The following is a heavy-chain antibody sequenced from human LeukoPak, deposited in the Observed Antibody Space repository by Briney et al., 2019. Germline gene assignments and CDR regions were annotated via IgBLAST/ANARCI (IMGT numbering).Heavy chain of an antibody. J-gene: IGHJ4*02. D-gene: IGHD3-22*01. CDR1: GYTFTSYG. Sequence: ASVKVSCKASGYTFTSYGISWVRQAPGQGLEWMGWIRAYNGNTNYAQKLQGRVTMTTDTSTSTAYMELRSLRSDDTAVYYCARVTRYYYDSSGYNYFDYWGQGTLVTVSS. CDR3: ARVTRYYYDSSGYNYFDY. CDR2: IRAYNGNT. V-gene: IGHV1-18*01.